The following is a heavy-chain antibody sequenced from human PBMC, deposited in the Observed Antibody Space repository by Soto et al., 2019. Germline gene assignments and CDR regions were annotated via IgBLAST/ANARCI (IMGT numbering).Heavy chain of an antibody. CDR3: AREISGSYRFDY. Sequence: ASVKVSCKASGYTFNSYDINWVRQATGQGLEWMGWMNPNSGNTGYAQKFQGRVTMTRNTSISTAYMELSSLRSEDTAVYYCAREISGSYRFDYWGQGTLVTVSS. V-gene: IGHV1-8*01. J-gene: IGHJ4*02. D-gene: IGHD1-26*01. CDR1: GYTFNSYD. CDR2: MNPNSGNT.